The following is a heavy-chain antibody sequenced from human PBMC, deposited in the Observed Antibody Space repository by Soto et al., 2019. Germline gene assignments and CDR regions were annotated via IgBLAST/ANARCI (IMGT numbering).Heavy chain of an antibody. CDR2: INPSGGST. D-gene: IGHD3-22*01. Sequence: ASVKVSCKASGYTFTSYCMHWVRQAPGQGLEWMGIINPSGGSTSYAQKFQGRVTMTRDTSTSTVYMELSSLRSEDTAVYYCARGRYYYDSSGYSADYWGQGTLVTVSS. J-gene: IGHJ4*02. CDR3: ARGRYYYDSSGYSADY. CDR1: GYTFTSYC. V-gene: IGHV1-46*01.